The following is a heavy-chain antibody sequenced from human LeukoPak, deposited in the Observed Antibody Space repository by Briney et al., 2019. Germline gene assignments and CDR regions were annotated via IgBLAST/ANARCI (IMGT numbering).Heavy chain of an antibody. Sequence: GGSLRLSCAASGFTFSSYEMNWVRQAPGKGLEWVSYISSGGSTVYYADSVEGRFTTSRDNAKNSLYLQMNSLRAEDTAVYYCARVIIVGATGIWGQGTMVTVSS. J-gene: IGHJ3*02. CDR3: ARVIIVGATGI. CDR2: ISSGGSTV. V-gene: IGHV3-48*03. D-gene: IGHD1-26*01. CDR1: GFTFSSYE.